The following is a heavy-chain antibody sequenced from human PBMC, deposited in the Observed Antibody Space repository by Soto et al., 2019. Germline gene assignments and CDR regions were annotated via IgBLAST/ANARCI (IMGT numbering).Heavy chain of an antibody. Sequence: QVQRVQFGAEDKKPGASVKLSCKASGYTFSNYAIHWVRQAPGQRLEWMGWINAGNGDTKYSQKFQGRVTITRDTSASTGYMEVSSLRSEDTAVYYCVRLGGARRSDYWGQGTLVTVSS. CDR1: GYTFSNYA. J-gene: IGHJ4*02. CDR2: INAGNGDT. CDR3: VRLGGARRSDY. D-gene: IGHD2-15*01. V-gene: IGHV1-3*05.